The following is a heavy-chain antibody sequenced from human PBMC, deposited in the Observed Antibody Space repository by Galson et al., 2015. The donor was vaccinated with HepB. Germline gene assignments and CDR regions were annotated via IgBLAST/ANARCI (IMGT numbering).Heavy chain of an antibody. CDR2: INIGGSTV. CDR3: ARCPFTDYLGSGTYFDY. Sequence: SLRLSCAASGFTFSEYSMNWVRQSPGKGLEWLSYINIGGSTVYYAESVKGRFTISRDNAKNSLYLQMNSLRAEDTAVYYCARCPFTDYLGSGTYFDYWGQGTLVTASS. J-gene: IGHJ4*02. D-gene: IGHD3-10*01. V-gene: IGHV3-48*01. CDR1: GFTFSEYS.